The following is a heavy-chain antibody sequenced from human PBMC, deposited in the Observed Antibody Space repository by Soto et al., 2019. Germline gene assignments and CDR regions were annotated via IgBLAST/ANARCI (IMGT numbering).Heavy chain of an antibody. J-gene: IGHJ5*02. V-gene: IGHV4-34*01. CDR2: INHSGST. CDR3: ARSGRVQLLDVIRNWFDP. D-gene: IGHD2-2*01. CDR1: GGSFSGYY. Sequence: SETLSLTCAVYGGSFSGYYWSWIRQPPGKGLEWIGEINHSGSTNYNPSLKSRVTISVDTSKNQFSLKLSSVTAADTAVYYCARSGRVQLLDVIRNWFDPWGQGTLVTVS.